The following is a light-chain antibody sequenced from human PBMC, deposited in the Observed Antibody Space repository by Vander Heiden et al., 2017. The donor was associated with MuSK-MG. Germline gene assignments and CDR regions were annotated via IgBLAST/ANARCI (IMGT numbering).Light chain of an antibody. CDR3: QQRSNWPLGGFT. V-gene: IGKV3-11*01. CDR1: QSVSSY. J-gene: IGKJ3*01. Sequence: EIVLTQSPATLSLSPGERATLSCRASQSVSSYLAWYQQKPGQAPRLLIYDASNRATGIPARFSGSGSGTDFTLTISSLKPEDFAVYYCQQRSNWPLGGFTFGPGTKVEIK. CDR2: DAS.